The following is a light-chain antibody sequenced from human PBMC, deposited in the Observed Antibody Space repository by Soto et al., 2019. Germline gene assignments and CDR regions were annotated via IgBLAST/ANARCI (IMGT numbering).Light chain of an antibody. CDR1: QSVLYSSNNKNY. J-gene: IGKJ2*01. V-gene: IGKV4-1*01. CDR3: QQYYSTRMYT. CDR2: WAS. Sequence: DIVMTQSPDSLAVSLGERATINCKSSQSVLYSSNNKNYLAWYQQKPGQPPKLLIYWASTRESGVPDRFSGSGSGTDFTLTISSLQAEDVAVYYCQQYYSTRMYTFDQGTKLEIK.